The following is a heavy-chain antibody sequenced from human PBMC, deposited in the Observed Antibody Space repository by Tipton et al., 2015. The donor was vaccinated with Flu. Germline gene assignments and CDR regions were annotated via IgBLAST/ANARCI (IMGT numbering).Heavy chain of an antibody. CDR1: GFTFDDYA. V-gene: IGHV3-9*01. Sequence: RSLRLSCAASGFTFDDYAMHWVRQAPGKGLEWVSGISWNSGSIGYADSVKGRFTISRDNAKNSLYLQMNSLRAEDTALYYCAKDIGYSYGRPHLYGGAFDIWGQGTMVTVSS. J-gene: IGHJ3*02. D-gene: IGHD5-18*01. CDR3: AKDIGYSYGRPHLYGGAFDI. CDR2: ISWNSGSI.